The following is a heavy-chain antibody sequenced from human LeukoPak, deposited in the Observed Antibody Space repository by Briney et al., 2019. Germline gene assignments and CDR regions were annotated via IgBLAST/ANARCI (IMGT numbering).Heavy chain of an antibody. CDR2: INSDGSST. CDR3: ARADCSSTSCYYYYYMDV. V-gene: IGHV3-74*01. D-gene: IGHD2-2*01. CDR1: GITLSNYG. Sequence: GGSLRLSCAVSGITLSNYGMSWVRQALGKGLVWVSRINSDGSSTSYADSVKGRFTISRDNAKNTLYLQMNSLRAEDTAVYYCARADCSSTSCYYYYYMDVWGKGTTVTVSS. J-gene: IGHJ6*03.